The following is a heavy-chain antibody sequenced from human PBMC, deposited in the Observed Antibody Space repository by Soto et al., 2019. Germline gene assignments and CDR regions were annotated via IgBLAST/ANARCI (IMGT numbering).Heavy chain of an antibody. CDR1: GGTFSSYA. J-gene: IGHJ6*02. CDR3: ARKRGSYYYYYYGMDV. D-gene: IGHD3-10*01. CDR2: IIPIFGTA. Sequence: QVQLVQSGAEVQKPGSSVKVSCKASGGTFSSYAISWVRQAPGQGHEWMGGIIPIFGTANYAQKFQGRVTITADKSTSTAYMELSSLRSEDTAVYYCARKRGSYYYYYYGMDVWGQGTTVTVSS. V-gene: IGHV1-69*06.